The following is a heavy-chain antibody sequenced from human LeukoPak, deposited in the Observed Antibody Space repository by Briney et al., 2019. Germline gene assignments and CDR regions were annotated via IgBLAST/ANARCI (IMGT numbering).Heavy chain of an antibody. J-gene: IGHJ4*02. V-gene: IGHV3-33*01. CDR3: ARDRGSSTSCLDY. D-gene: IGHD2-2*01. CDR1: GFTFSSYG. Sequence: TGGSLRLSCAASGFTFSSYGMPWVRQVPVKGLEWVAVIWYDGSNKYYADSVKGRFTISRDNSKNTLYLQMNSLRAEDTAVYYCARDRGSSTSCLDYWGQGTLVTVSS. CDR2: IWYDGSNK.